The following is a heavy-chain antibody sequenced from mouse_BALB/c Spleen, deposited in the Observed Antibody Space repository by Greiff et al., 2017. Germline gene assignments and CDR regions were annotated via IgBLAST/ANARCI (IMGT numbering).Heavy chain of an antibody. CDR3: ARRGYYGSSYYFDY. Sequence: EVMLVESGGGLVKPGGSLKLSCAASGFTFSSYAMSWVRRTPEKSLEWVASISRGGSTYYPDSVKGRFTIARDNARNILYLQMSSLRSEDTAMDYCARRGYYGSSYYFDYWGQGTTLTVSS. V-gene: IGHV5-6-5*01. D-gene: IGHD1-1*01. CDR2: ISRGGST. CDR1: GFTFSSYA. J-gene: IGHJ2*01.